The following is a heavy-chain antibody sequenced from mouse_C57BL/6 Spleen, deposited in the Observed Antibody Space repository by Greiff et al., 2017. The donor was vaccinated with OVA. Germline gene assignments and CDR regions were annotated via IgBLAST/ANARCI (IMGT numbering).Heavy chain of an antibody. D-gene: IGHD1-1*01. Sequence: VHVKQSGAELVRPGASVKLSCTASGFNIKDDYMHWVKQRPEQGLEWIGWIDPENGDTEYASKFQGKATITADTSSNTAYLQLSSLTSEDTAVYYCTVYGSSPPWYFDVWGTGTTVTVSS. CDR3: TVYGSSPPWYFDV. CDR1: GFNIKDDY. J-gene: IGHJ1*03. V-gene: IGHV14-4*01. CDR2: IDPENGDT.